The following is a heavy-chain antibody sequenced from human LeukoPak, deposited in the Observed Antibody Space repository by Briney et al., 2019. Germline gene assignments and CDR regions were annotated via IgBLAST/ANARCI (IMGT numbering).Heavy chain of an antibody. D-gene: IGHD5-12*01. CDR2: INHSGST. CDR3: ARGVGYSGYERYGMDV. J-gene: IGHJ6*02. CDR1: GGSFSGYY. V-gene: IGHV4-34*01. Sequence: SETLSLTCAVYGGSFSGYYWSWIRQPPGKGLEWIGEINHSGSTNYNPSLKSRVTISVDTPKNQFSLKLSSVTAADTAVYYCARGVGYSGYERYGMDVWGQGPTATVSS.